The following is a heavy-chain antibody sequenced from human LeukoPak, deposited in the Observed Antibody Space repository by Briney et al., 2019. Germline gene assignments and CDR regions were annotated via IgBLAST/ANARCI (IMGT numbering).Heavy chain of an antibody. J-gene: IGHJ4*02. CDR1: GYTISGNY. Sequence: GASVKVSCKTSGYTISGNYLHWVRQAPGQGLEWMGWIDPNSGGTNYAQSLQGRVTMTRDTSINTCYMELSGLRSDDTSVYYCAISSIPTFAGYFGHWGQGALVTVSS. CDR3: AISSIPTFAGYFGH. V-gene: IGHV1-2*02. CDR2: IDPNSGGT. D-gene: IGHD2/OR15-2a*01.